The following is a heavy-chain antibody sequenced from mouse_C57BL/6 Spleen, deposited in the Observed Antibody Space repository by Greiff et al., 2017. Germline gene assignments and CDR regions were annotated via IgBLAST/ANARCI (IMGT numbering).Heavy chain of an antibody. J-gene: IGHJ2*01. CDR3: ARGGGLLGGFDY. V-gene: IGHV5-4*03. CDR2: ISDGGSYT. Sequence: EVKLQESGGGLVKPGGSLKLSCAASGFTFSSYAMSWVRQTPEKRLEWVATISDGGSYTYYPDNVKGRFTISRDNAKNNLYLQMSHLKSEDTAMYYCARGGGLLGGFDYWGQGTTLTVSS. CDR1: GFTFSSYA. D-gene: IGHD2-3*01.